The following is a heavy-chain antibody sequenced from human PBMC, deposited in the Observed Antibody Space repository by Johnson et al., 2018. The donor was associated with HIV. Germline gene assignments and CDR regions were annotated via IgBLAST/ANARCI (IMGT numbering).Heavy chain of an antibody. D-gene: IGHD3-10*01. Sequence: VQLVESGGGLIQPGGSLRLSCAASGFTVSSNYMSWVRQAPGKGLEWVSVIYIGGTTYYADSVKGRFTISRDNSKNTLYLQMNSLRAEDTAVYYCARTNSGSYYHPGAFDIWGQGTMVTVSS. CDR3: ARTNSGSYYHPGAFDI. J-gene: IGHJ3*02. V-gene: IGHV3-53*01. CDR2: IYIGGTT. CDR1: GFTVSSNY.